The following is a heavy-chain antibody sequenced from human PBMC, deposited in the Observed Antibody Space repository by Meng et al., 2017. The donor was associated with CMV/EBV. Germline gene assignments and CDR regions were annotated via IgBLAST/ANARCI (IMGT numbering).Heavy chain of an antibody. V-gene: IGHV1-2*02. Sequence: ASVKVSCKASGYTFTGYYMHWVRQAPGQGLEWMGWINPNSGGTNYAQKFQGRVPMTRDTSISTAYMELSRLRSDDTAVYYCASGRGSYCSSTSCSGVRYYYYGMDVWGQGTMVTVSS. CDR3: ASGRGSYCSSTSCSGVRYYYYGMDV. CDR2: INPNSGGT. D-gene: IGHD2-2*01. J-gene: IGHJ6*02. CDR1: GYTFTGYY.